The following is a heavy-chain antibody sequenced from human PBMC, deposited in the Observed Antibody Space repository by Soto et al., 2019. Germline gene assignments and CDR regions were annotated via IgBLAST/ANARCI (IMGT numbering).Heavy chain of an antibody. CDR2: IYPGDSDT. J-gene: IGHJ3*02. CDR3: ARHGEEDSSGAYAFDI. Sequence: PGESLKISWKGSGCSFTSYWIGWVRQMPGKGLEWMGIIYPGDSDTRYSPSFQGQVTISADKSISTAYLQWSSLKASDTAMYYCARHGEEDSSGAYAFDIWGQGTMVTVSS. CDR1: GCSFTSYW. V-gene: IGHV5-51*01. D-gene: IGHD3-22*01.